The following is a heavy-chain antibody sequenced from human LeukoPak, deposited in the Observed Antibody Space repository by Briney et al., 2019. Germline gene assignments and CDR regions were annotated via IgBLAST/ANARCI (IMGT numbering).Heavy chain of an antibody. CDR3: MGFNWFDP. CDR2: ISHDGSNK. J-gene: IGHJ5*02. CDR1: GFSFRYYC. V-gene: IGHV3-30*03. Sequence: GGAPSLSFAASGFSFRYYCMHWGRPAPGKGLEWVAVISHDGSNKYYADSLKGQFTISRDNSKNTLYLQMNSLRAEDTAVYYCMGFNWFDPWGQGTLVTVSS.